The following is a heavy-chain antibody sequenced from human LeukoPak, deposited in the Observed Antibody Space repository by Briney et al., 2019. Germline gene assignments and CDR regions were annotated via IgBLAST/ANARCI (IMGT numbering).Heavy chain of an antibody. Sequence: PSQTLSLTCTVSGGSFSSGSYYWRWRRQPAGKGLEWIGRIHTTGNTNYNPSLKSRVTMSLDTSENQFSLKLTSVTAADTAVYYCARGIVAIATSFGYWGQGTLVTVSS. V-gene: IGHV4-61*02. D-gene: IGHD3-22*01. CDR2: IHTTGNT. CDR3: ARGIVAIATSFGY. J-gene: IGHJ4*02. CDR1: GGSFSSGSYY.